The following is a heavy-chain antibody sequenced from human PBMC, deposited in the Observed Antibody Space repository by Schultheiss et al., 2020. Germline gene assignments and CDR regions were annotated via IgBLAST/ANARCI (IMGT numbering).Heavy chain of an antibody. J-gene: IGHJ4*02. Sequence: GESLKISCAASGFTFSSYAMHWVRQAPGKGLEWVAVISYDGSNKYYADSVKGRFTISRDDSKNTLYLQVISLGAEDTAVYYCAKGGRIYSSSWYDYWGQGTLVTVSS. V-gene: IGHV3-30*04. CDR2: ISYDGSNK. D-gene: IGHD6-13*01. CDR3: AKGGRIYSSSWYDY. CDR1: GFTFSSYA.